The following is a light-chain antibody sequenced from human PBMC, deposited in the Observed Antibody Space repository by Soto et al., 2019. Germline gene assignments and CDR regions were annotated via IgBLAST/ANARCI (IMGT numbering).Light chain of an antibody. CDR1: LSVGGW. Sequence: IQMPQSPSSVSASLGDSVSINCRASLSVGGWLAWYRQKPGKAPEFLIFAASTLHSGVPSRFSGSGSGTDFTLTISSLQPEDVATYYCQKTNSPYIFGQGTKVDIK. CDR2: AAS. CDR3: QKTNSPYI. J-gene: IGKJ2*01. V-gene: IGKV1-12*01.